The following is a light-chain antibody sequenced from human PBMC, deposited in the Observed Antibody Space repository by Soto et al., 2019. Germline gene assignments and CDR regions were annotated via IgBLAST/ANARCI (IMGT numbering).Light chain of an antibody. CDR3: QVWDSGSAHVV. CDR2: SDT. V-gene: IGLV3-21*04. J-gene: IGLJ2*01. Sequence: SSELTQPPSVSVAPGKTASISCGGNNIGSKGVHWYQQKPGQAPVLVIYSDTDLPPVIPGRFSGSNSANLATLTISRVEAGDEADYCCQVWDSGSAHVVFGGGTKVTVL. CDR1: NIGSKG.